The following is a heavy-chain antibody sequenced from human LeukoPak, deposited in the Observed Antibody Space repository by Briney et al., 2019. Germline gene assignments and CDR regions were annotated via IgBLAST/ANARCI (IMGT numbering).Heavy chain of an antibody. J-gene: IGHJ4*02. CDR1: GYTFTGYY. CDR3: ARVYSMTVVDRRAYSLAY. CDR2: INPNTGGT. V-gene: IGHV1-2*02. Sequence: GASVEVSCKTAGYTFTGYYLHWVRQAPGQGLEWMGRINPNTGGTNFAQMFQGRVTMTRDTSINTAYMELSRLRSDDTAVYYCARVYSMTVVDRRAYSLAYWGQGTLVTVSS. D-gene: IGHD3-22*01.